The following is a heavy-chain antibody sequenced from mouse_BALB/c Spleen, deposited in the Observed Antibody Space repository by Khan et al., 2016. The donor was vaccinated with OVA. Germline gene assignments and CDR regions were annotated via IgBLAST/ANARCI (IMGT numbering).Heavy chain of an antibody. D-gene: IGHD2-14*01. J-gene: IGHJ3*01. CDR3: VREGSYYRSDGCFAY. Sequence: QVQLKESGAELARPGASVKMSCKASGYTFTSYTMHWVRKRPGQTLEWIGHINPSNNYTNYNQNFKDKATLIVEKSSSTAYMQLNSLTAEDSAVYYCVREGSYYRSDGCFAYWGQGTLVTVSA. CDR2: INPSNNYT. CDR1: GYTFTSYT. V-gene: IGHV1-4*01.